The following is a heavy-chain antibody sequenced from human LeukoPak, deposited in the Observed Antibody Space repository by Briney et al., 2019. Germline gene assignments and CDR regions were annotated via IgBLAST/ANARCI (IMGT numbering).Heavy chain of an antibody. J-gene: IGHJ4*02. V-gene: IGHV1-2*02. Sequence: GASVKVSCKASGYTFTGYYMHWVRQAPGQGLEWMGWINPNSGGTNYAQKFQGRVTMTRDTSISTAYMELSRLRSDDTAAYYCARDAGKYSSSSGDYWGQGTLVTVSS. CDR1: GYTFTGYY. CDR3: ARDAGKYSSSSGDY. D-gene: IGHD6-6*01. CDR2: INPNSGGT.